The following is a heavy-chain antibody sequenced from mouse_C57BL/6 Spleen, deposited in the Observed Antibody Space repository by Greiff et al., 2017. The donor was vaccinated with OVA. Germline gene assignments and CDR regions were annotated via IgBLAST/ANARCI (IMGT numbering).Heavy chain of an antibody. CDR3: VRAAPTAQVFAY. Sequence: EVQLVESGGGLVQPKGSLKLSCAASGFTFNTYAMHWVRQAPGKGLEWVARIRSKSINYATYYADSVKDRFTISRDDSQSMLYLQMNNLKTEDTAMYYCVRAAPTAQVFAYWGQGTLVTVSA. V-gene: IGHV10-3*01. D-gene: IGHD3-2*02. CDR2: IRSKSINYAT. CDR1: GFTFNTYA. J-gene: IGHJ3*01.